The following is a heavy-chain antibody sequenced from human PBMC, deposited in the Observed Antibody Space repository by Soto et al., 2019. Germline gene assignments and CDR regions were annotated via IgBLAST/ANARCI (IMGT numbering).Heavy chain of an antibody. J-gene: IGHJ6*02. Sequence: SETLSLTCAVSGGSISSSNWWSWVRRPPGKGLEWIGEIYHSGSTNYNPSLKSRVTISVDKSKNQSSLKLSSVTAADTAVYYCASLVVPADYYYGMDVWGQGTTVTVSS. CDR1: GGSISSSNW. CDR2: IYHSGST. CDR3: ASLVVPADYYYGMDV. V-gene: IGHV4-4*02. D-gene: IGHD2-2*01.